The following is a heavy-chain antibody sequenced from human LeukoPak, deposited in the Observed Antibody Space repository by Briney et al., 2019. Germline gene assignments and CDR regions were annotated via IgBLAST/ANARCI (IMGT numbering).Heavy chain of an antibody. J-gene: IGHJ5*02. CDR2: IIPIFGTA. Sequence: ASVKVSCKASGGTFSSYAISWVRQAPGQGLEWMGGIIPIFGTANYAQKFQGRVTITADESTSTAYMELSSLRSEDTAVYYCARNYHNAQPPRPNYDSSGYYHGWFDPWGQGTLVTVSS. D-gene: IGHD3-22*01. CDR3: ARNYHNAQPPRPNYDSSGYYHGWFDP. CDR1: GGTFSSYA. V-gene: IGHV1-69*13.